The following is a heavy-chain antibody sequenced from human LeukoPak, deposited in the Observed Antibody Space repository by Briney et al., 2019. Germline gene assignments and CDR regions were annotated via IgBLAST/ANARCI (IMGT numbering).Heavy chain of an antibody. J-gene: IGHJ4*02. V-gene: IGHV1-24*01. CDR1: GYTLTELS. CDR3: ANTHGVVPAAQFDY. D-gene: IGHD2-2*01. Sequence: ASVKVSCKVSGYTLTELSMHWVRQAPGKGLEWMGGFDPEDGETIYAQKFQGRVTMTEDTSTDTAYMELSSLRAEDTAVYYCANTHGVVPAAQFDYWGQGTLVTVSS. CDR2: FDPEDGET.